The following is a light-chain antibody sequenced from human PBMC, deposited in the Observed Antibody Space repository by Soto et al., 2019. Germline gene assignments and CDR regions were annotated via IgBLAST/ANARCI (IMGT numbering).Light chain of an antibody. CDR3: QSYDRSLSGVV. Sequence: QSVLTQPPSVSGAPGQRVTISCTGSSSNIGAGYDVHWYQQHPGAAPKLLIYGNSNRPSGVPDRISGSKSGTSASLAITGLQAEDEADYYCQSYDRSLSGVVFGGGTKLTVL. V-gene: IGLV1-40*01. CDR1: SSNIGAGYD. CDR2: GNS. J-gene: IGLJ3*02.